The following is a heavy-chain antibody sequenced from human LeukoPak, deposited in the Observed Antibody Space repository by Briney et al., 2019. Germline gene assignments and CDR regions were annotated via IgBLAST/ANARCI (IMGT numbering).Heavy chain of an antibody. J-gene: IGHJ3*02. V-gene: IGHV1-69*13. CDR3: ARGIVVVPAAPRGAFDI. CDR2: IIPIFGTA. Sequence: SVKVSCKASGGTFSSYAISWVRQAPGQGLEWMGGIIPIFGTANYAQKFQGRVTITADESTSTAYMELSSLRSEDTAVYYCARGIVVVPAAPRGAFDIWGQGTMVTVSS. CDR1: GGTFSSYA. D-gene: IGHD2-2*01.